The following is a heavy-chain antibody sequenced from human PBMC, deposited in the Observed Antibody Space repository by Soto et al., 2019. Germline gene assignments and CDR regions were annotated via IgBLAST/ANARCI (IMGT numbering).Heavy chain of an antibody. D-gene: IGHD2-2*01. CDR2: ISAYNGNT. Sequence: QVQLVQSGAEVKKPGASVKVACKASGYTFTSYGISWVRQAPGQGLEWMGWISAYNGNTNYAQKLQGRVTMTTDTATSTAYMELRSLSCDDTAVYYCARVGWDEEVVPASGFDYRGQGTLVTVSS. V-gene: IGHV1-18*01. CDR1: GYTFTSYG. J-gene: IGHJ4*02. CDR3: ARVGWDEEVVPASGFDY.